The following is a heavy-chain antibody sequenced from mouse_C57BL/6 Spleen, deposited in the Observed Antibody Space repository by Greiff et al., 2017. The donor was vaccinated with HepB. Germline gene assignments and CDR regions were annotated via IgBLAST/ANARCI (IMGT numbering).Heavy chain of an antibody. J-gene: IGHJ3*01. Sequence: EVQLQQSGPELVKPGASVKIPCKASGYTFTDYNMDWVKQSHGKSLEWIGDINPNNGGTIYNQKFKGKATLTVDKSSSTAYMELRSLTSEDTAVYYCARYRPPDSPFAYWGQGTLVTVSA. CDR1: GYTFTDYN. CDR2: INPNNGGT. V-gene: IGHV1-18*01. CDR3: ARYRPPDSPFAY. D-gene: IGHD3-2*01.